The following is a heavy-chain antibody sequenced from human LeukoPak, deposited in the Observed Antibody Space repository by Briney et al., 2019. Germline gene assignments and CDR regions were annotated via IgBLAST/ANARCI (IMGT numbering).Heavy chain of an antibody. CDR3: ARDSSIFDVRAFDI. J-gene: IGHJ3*02. CDR2: ISSDGSTK. Sequence: GGSLRLSCAAFGFTSGDYTMHWVRQAPGKGLDWLTVISSDGSTKYYADSVKGRFTISRDSSKTTLFLQMNSLRPEDTALYFCARDSSIFDVRAFDIRGRGTMVTVSS. D-gene: IGHD3-9*01. V-gene: IGHV3-30-3*01. CDR1: GFTSGDYT.